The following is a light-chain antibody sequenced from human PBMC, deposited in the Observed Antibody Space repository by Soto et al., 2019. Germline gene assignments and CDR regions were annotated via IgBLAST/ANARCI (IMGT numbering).Light chain of an antibody. CDR2: EVN. Sequence: QSVLTQPASVSGSPGQSITISCTGTSNDVGGYNLVSWFQQHPGKAPKLMISEVNKRPSGVSNRFSGSKSANTASLTISGLQAEDEADYYCCSHVGGSSPQWVFGVGTKLTVL. V-gene: IGLV2-23*02. J-gene: IGLJ3*02. CDR1: SNDVGGYNL. CDR3: CSHVGGSSPQWV.